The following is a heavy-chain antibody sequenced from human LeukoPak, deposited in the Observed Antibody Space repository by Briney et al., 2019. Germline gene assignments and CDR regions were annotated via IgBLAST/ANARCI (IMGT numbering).Heavy chain of an antibody. D-gene: IGHD6-25*01. CDR1: GFTFSSYA. V-gene: IGHV3-23*01. Sequence: GGSLRLSCAASGFTFSSYAMNWVRQAPGKGLEWVSAISGSGGSTYYADSVTGRFTISRDNSKNTLYLQMNSLRAEDTAVYYCAKAAARGTYYFDYWGQGTLVTVSS. J-gene: IGHJ4*02. CDR3: AKAAARGTYYFDY. CDR2: ISGSGGST.